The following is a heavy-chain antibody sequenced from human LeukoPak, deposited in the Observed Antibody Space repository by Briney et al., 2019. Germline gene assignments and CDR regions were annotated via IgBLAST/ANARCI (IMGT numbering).Heavy chain of an antibody. Sequence: PGGSLRLSCAASGFTFINAWMSWVRQAPGKGLEWVGRIKSKTAGGTTDYAAPVKGRFTISRDDSKNTLYLQINSLKTEDTALYYCSTAPYGDFDYWGQGILVTVSS. CDR1: GFTFINAW. J-gene: IGHJ4*02. CDR3: STAPYGDFDY. V-gene: IGHV3-15*01. CDR2: IKSKTAGGTT. D-gene: IGHD4-17*01.